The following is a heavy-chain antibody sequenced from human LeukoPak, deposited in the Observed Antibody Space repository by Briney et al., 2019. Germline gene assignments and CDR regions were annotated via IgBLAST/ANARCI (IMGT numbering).Heavy chain of an antibody. D-gene: IGHD1-26*01. CDR3: VRVTGSIDY. CDR2: MNLKSGNT. CDR1: GYTFTSYD. J-gene: IGHJ4*02. Sequence: ASVKVSCKASGYTFTSYDINWVRQAPGQGLEWMGWMNLKSGNTDYAQKFQGRVTMTRNTSISTAYMELSTLRSEDTAVYYCVRVTGSIDYWGQGTLVTVSS. V-gene: IGHV1-8*01.